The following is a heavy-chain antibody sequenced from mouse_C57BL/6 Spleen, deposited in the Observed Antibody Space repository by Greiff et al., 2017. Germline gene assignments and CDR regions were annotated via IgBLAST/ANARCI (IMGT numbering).Heavy chain of an antibody. D-gene: IGHD2-4*01. CDR1: GYTFTSYW. CDR2: INPSSGYT. Sequence: QVQLKESGAELAKPGASVKLSCKASGYTFTSYWMHWVKQRPGQGLEWIGYINPSSGYTKYNQKFKDKATLTADKSSSTAYMQLSSLTYEDSAVYYCARYYDSSYYAMDYWGQGTSVTVSS. CDR3: ARYYDSSYYAMDY. J-gene: IGHJ4*01. V-gene: IGHV1-7*01.